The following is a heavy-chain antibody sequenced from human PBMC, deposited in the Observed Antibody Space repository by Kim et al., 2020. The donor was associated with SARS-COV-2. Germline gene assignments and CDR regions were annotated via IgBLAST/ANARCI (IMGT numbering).Heavy chain of an antibody. CDR3: ARVLGVAYSNGWYNCYYGMDV. CDR2: INADNGNT. J-gene: IGHJ6*02. D-gene: IGHD6-19*01. V-gene: IGHV1-3*01. CDR1: GYTFTTYA. Sequence: ASVKVSCKASGYTFTTYAMHWVRQAPGQRLEWMGWINADNGNTEYSQKFQGRVTITRDTSASTAYMELSSLRAEDTAVYYCARVLGVAYSNGWYNCYYGMDVWGQVTTVTVSS.